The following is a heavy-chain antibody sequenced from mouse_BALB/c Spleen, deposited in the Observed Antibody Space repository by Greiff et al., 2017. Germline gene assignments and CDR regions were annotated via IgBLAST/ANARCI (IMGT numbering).Heavy chain of an antibody. J-gene: IGHJ2*01. Sequence: QVHVKQSGAELVRPGTSVKVSCKASGYAFTNYLIEWVKQRPGQGLEWIGVINPGSGGTNYNEKFKGKATLTADKSSSTAYMQLSSLTSDDSAVYFCARREDGYDGYFDYWGQGTTLTVSS. D-gene: IGHD2-2*01. CDR3: ARREDGYDGYFDY. CDR2: INPGSGGT. V-gene: IGHV1-54*01. CDR1: GYAFTNYL.